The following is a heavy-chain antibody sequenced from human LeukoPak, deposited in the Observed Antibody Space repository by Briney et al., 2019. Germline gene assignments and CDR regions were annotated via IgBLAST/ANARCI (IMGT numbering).Heavy chain of an antibody. V-gene: IGHV4-30-4*01. CDR3: ARLGVAGGYYYGMDV. J-gene: IGHJ6*02. CDR2: IQHSGST. CDR1: GDSISSFDYS. Sequence: SQTLSLTCTVSGDSISSFDYSWSWIRQPPGKGLEWIGYIQHSGSTHYNPSLKSRVTIFVDMSKNEFSLRLTSVTAADTAVYYCARLGVAGGYYYGMDVWGQGTTVTVSS. D-gene: IGHD2-15*01.